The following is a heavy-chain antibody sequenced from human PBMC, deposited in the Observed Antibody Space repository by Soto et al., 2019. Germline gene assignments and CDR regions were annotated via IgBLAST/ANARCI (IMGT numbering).Heavy chain of an antibody. D-gene: IGHD3-3*01. J-gene: IGHJ6*03. Sequence: QVQLVQSGAEVKKPGASVKVSCKASGYTFTSYAMHWVRQAPGQRLEWMGWINAGNGNTKYSQKFQGRVTITRDTSASTAYMELSSLRSEDTAVYYCARDKYDFWSGYSYYYYMDVWGKGTTVTVSS. CDR1: GYTFTSYA. CDR2: INAGNGNT. CDR3: ARDKYDFWSGYSYYYYMDV. V-gene: IGHV1-3*01.